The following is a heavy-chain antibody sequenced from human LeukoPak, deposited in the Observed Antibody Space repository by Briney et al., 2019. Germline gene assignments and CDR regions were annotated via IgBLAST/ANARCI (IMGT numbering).Heavy chain of an antibody. D-gene: IGHD6-13*01. V-gene: IGHV3-7*01. CDR2: VKQDGIEK. CDR3: SEVVGTSWAEC. J-gene: IGHJ4*02. Sequence: GGPLRPSCEASGFTFRNYWMTWVRKAPGKGRKWVANVKQDGIEKFYVDSVKGRFTISTDNGTTSLYLQMKSLRLEKPAIYYCSEVVGTSWAECWGEGLVVAVSS. CDR1: GFTFRNYW.